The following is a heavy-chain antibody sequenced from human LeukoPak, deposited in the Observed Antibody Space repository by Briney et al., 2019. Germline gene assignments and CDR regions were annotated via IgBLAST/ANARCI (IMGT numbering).Heavy chain of an antibody. J-gene: IGHJ4*02. CDR2: INNSGST. D-gene: IGHD6-6*01. V-gene: IGHV4-34*01. CDR1: GGSFSGYY. CDR3: SRGLSRGLGTSRSSIAARRGWAYYFDY. Sequence: PSETLSLTCAVYGGSFSGYYWSWIRQPPGKGLEWIGEINNSGSTNYNPSLKNQVTISVYTSEHHFSLNLSSVTAADTAVYYCSRGLSRGLGTSRSSIAARRGWAYYFDYWGQRTLGTVSS.